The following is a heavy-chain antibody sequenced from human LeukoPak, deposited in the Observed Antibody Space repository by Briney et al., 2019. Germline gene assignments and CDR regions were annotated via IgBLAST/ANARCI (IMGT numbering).Heavy chain of an antibody. CDR3: ARWKGGVIINHWFDP. D-gene: IGHD3-10*01. Sequence: SETLSLTCTVSGGSISSGGYYWSWIRQHPGKGLEWIGYIYYSGSTYYNPSLKSRVTISVDTSKNQFSLKLSSVTAADTAVYYCARWKGGVIINHWFDPWGQGTLVTVSS. CDR2: IYYSGST. J-gene: IGHJ5*02. V-gene: IGHV4-31*03. CDR1: GGSISSGGYY.